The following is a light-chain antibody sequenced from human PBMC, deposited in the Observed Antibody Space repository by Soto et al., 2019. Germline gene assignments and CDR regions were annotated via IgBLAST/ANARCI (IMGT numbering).Light chain of an antibody. J-gene: IGKJ1*01. V-gene: IGKV3-20*01. CDR3: QQYYHSPRT. CDR1: QRVSSRY. CDR2: GSS. Sequence: EIVLTQSPGTLSLSPGERATISCRASQRVSSRYFAWFQQRPGQVPRLLIFGSSSRAPGIPDRFGGSGSGTDFTLTISRLEPEDFGVYYCQQYYHSPRTFGQGTKVEIK.